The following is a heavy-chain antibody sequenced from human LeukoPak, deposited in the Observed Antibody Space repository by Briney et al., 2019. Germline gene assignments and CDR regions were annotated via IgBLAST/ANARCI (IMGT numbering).Heavy chain of an antibody. CDR2: IWYDGSNK. V-gene: IGHV3-30*02. J-gene: IGHJ5*02. Sequence: GGSLRLSCAASGFTLSSYGMHWVRQAPGKGLEWVAVIWYDGSNKYYADSVKGRFTISRDNSKNTLYLQMNSLRAEDTAVYYCAKDRKNIGDYGENWFDPWAREPWSPSPQ. CDR1: GFTLSSYG. D-gene: IGHD4-17*01. CDR3: AKDRKNIGDYGENWFDP.